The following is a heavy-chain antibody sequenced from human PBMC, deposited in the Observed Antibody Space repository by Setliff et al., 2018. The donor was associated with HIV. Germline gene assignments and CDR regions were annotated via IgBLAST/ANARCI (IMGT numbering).Heavy chain of an antibody. CDR2: ISSSSKTI. V-gene: IGHV3-48*04. CDR1: GFTFSSFA. D-gene: IGHD3-22*01. Sequence: GGSLRLSCAASGFTFSSFAMNWVRQAPGKGLEWVAYISSSSKTILYADSVRGRFTISRDNAKNSLYLQMNSLRAEDTAVYYCARGLKYYYDSSGSNWFDPWGQGTLVTVSS. J-gene: IGHJ5*02. CDR3: ARGLKYYYDSSGSNWFDP.